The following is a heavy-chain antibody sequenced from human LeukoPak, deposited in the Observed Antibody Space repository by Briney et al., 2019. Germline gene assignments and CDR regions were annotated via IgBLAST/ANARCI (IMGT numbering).Heavy chain of an antibody. J-gene: IGHJ4*02. CDR3: ARDRRTYTNFDY. V-gene: IGHV3-7*01. CDR1: GFTFSDYW. D-gene: IGHD2-2*02. CDR2: IKQDGSEK. Sequence: PVGSLRLSCAASGFTFSDYWMSWVRQAPGKGLEWVANIKQDGSEKYYAESVRGRFTISRDNAKNSLYLQMNSLRAEDTALYYCARDRRTYTNFDYWGQGTLVTVSS.